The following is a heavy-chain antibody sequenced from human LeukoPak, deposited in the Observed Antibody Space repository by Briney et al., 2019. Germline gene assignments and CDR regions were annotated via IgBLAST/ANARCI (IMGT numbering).Heavy chain of an antibody. CDR1: GFSLSTYG. J-gene: IGHJ4*02. V-gene: IGHV3-30*18. CDR2: ISYDGTNK. Sequence: PGGSLRLSCAASGFSLSTYGVHWVRQAPGKGLEWVAVISYDGTNKDYADSVKGRFTISRDNSKNTLYLLMDSLRPEDTVVYYCAKDRIGVAAPKAYFDYWGQGTLVTVSS. CDR3: AKDRIGVAAPKAYFDY. D-gene: IGHD6-19*01.